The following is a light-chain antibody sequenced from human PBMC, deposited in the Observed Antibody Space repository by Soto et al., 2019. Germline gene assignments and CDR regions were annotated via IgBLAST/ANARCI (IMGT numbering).Light chain of an antibody. Sequence: DIWMSQSPSSLSASVGDRVTITCRASQDIYNYLSWCQQKPGKAPKLLIYDASLLVLGVPSRFSGSGSETDFTFTISSLQPEDIATYYCQQYDNLPLTFGQGTKLEI. V-gene: IGKV1-33*01. CDR2: DAS. CDR1: QDIYNY. J-gene: IGKJ2*01. CDR3: QQYDNLPLT.